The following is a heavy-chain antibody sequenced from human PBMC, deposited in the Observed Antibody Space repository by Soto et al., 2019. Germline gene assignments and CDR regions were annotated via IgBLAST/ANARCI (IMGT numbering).Heavy chain of an antibody. Sequence: QVHLVDSGGGVVQPGESLRLSCTASGFTFSKFAMHWVRRAPGKGLEWVAVISYDGGEEYYADSVKGRFTISRDNSRNTLYLQMSSLTGQDTAVYYCARDRDEILAGYHDYWGQGTVVTVST. D-gene: IGHD3-9*01. CDR3: ARDRDEILAGYHDY. V-gene: IGHV3-30-3*01. J-gene: IGHJ4*02. CDR1: GFTFSKFA. CDR2: ISYDGGEE.